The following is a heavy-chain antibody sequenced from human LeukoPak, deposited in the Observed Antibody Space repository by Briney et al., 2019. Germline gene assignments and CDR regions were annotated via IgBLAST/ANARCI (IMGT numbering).Heavy chain of an antibody. J-gene: IGHJ6*02. CDR1: GFTVSSNY. V-gene: IGHV3-53*01. D-gene: IGHD2-2*01. CDR3: ARGPVGSTDYYYGMDA. CDR2: IYSGGSI. Sequence: GGSLRLSCAASGFTVSSNYMSWVRQAPGKGLEWVSVIYSGGSIYYADSVKGRFTISRDNSKNTLYLQMNSLRAEDTAVYYCARGPVGSTDYYYGMDAWGQGTTVTVSS.